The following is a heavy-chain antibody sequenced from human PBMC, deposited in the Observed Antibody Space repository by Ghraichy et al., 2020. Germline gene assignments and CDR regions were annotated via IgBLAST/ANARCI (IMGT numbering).Heavy chain of an antibody. D-gene: IGHD1-26*01. CDR3: ARQGRYSGSRDAFDI. CDR2: IYYSGST. Sequence: SQTLSLTCTVSGGSISSSSYYWGWIRQPPGKGLEWIGSIYYSGSTYYNPSLKSRVTISVDTSKNQFSLKLSSVTAADTAVYYCARQGRYSGSRDAFDIWGQGTMVTVSS. J-gene: IGHJ3*02. CDR1: GGSISSSSYY. V-gene: IGHV4-39*01.